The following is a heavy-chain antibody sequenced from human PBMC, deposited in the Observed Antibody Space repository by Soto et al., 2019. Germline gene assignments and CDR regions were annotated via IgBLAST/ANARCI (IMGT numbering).Heavy chain of an antibody. Sequence: EVQLVESGGGFVQPGRSLRLSCAASGFTFDDYAMHWVRQAPGKGLEWVSGISWNSGTIDYADSVKGRFTISRDNAKNSLYLQMNSLRAEDTALYYCANDYGDYIYYFDLWGRGTLVTVSS. CDR3: ANDYGDYIYYFDL. V-gene: IGHV3-9*01. D-gene: IGHD4-17*01. J-gene: IGHJ2*01. CDR2: ISWNSGTI. CDR1: GFTFDDYA.